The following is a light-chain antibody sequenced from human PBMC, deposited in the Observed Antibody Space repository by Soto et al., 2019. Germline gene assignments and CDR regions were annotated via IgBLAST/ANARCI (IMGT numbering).Light chain of an antibody. CDR1: SGHSSYV. Sequence: QLVLTQSPSASASLGASVKLTCTLSSGHSSYVIAWHQQQPEKGPRYLMKLNSDGSHTKGDGIPDRFSGSSSGAERYLTISSLQSEDEADYYCQTWGNGIVVFGGGTKVTVL. CDR3: QTWGNGIVV. J-gene: IGLJ2*01. V-gene: IGLV4-69*01. CDR2: LNSDGSH.